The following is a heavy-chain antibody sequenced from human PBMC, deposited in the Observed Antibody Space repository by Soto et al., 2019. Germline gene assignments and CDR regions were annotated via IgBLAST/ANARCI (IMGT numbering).Heavy chain of an antibody. D-gene: IGHD3-10*01. CDR1: GFTFSKYW. CDR3: ARGFRRSKVRGVFNQGGLDY. CDR2: VTGEGTSA. Sequence: LVESGGGWVQPGGSLRLSCAVSGFTFSKYWIHWVRQAPGKGLVWLLRVTGEGTSATYADSVKGRFTVSRDTANDTLYLQMNGLRDEDTAVYFCARGFRRSKVRGVFNQGGLDYWGQGTLVTVSS. J-gene: IGHJ4*02. V-gene: IGHV3-74*01.